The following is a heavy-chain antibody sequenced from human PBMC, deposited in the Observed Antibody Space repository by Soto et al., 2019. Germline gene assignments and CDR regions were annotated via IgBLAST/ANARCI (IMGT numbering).Heavy chain of an antibody. D-gene: IGHD2-15*01. Sequence: QVQLQESGPGLVKPSQTLSLTCTVSGGSISSGDYYWSWIRQPPGKGLEWIGYIYYSGSTYYNPSLKSRVTISVDTSKNQFSLKLSFVTAAYTAVDYCARGSGCNQDTFDIWGQGTMVTVSS. CDR2: IYYSGST. CDR3: ARGSGCNQDTFDI. V-gene: IGHV4-30-4*01. CDR1: GGSISSGDYY. J-gene: IGHJ3*02.